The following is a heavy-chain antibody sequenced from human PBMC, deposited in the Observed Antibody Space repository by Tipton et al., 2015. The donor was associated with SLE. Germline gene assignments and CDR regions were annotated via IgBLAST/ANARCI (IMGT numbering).Heavy chain of an antibody. J-gene: IGHJ4*02. CDR3: ARGYCPGGVGYTDYCDH. V-gene: IGHV3-48*03. Sequence: GSLRLSCVASGFTFRSYEMTWVRQAPGKGLEWVAYVSASGSPINYADSVKGRFTVSRDKAKRSLYLQMSSLRAGDTALDYCARGYCPGGVGYTDYCDHWGQGTLVTVSS. CDR1: GFTFRSYE. D-gene: IGHD2-8*02. CDR2: VSASGSPI.